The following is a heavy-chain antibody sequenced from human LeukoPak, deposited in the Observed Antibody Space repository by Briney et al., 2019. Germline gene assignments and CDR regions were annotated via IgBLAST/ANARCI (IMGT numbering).Heavy chain of an antibody. Sequence: GRSLRLSCAASGFTFSSSAMHWVRQAPGKGLEWVAFISYDGSTKYYADSVKGRFTISRDNSKNTLYLQMSSLRVEDTAVYYCARVGGVTPFIYFDFWGQGTLVTVSS. CDR1: GFTFSSSA. V-gene: IGHV3-30*04. J-gene: IGHJ4*02. CDR3: ARVGGVTPFIYFDF. CDR2: ISYDGSTK. D-gene: IGHD1-26*01.